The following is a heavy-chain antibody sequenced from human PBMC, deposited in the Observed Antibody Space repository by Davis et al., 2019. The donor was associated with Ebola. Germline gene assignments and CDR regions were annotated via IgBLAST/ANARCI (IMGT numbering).Heavy chain of an antibody. CDR2: ISYDGSNK. CDR1: GFTFSSYA. Sequence: GESLKISCAASGFTFSSYAMHWVRQAPGKGLEWVAVISYDGSNKYYADSVKGRFTISRDNSKNTLYLQMNSLRAEDTAVYYCAKRLPTAIVWFDPWGQGTLVTVSS. D-gene: IGHD2-2*01. CDR3: AKRLPTAIVWFDP. V-gene: IGHV3-30*18. J-gene: IGHJ5*02.